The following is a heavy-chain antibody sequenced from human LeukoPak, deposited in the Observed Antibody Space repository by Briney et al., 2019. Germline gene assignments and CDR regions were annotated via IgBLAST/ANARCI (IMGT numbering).Heavy chain of an antibody. Sequence: TGGSLRLSCAASGFTFSSYAMHWVRQAPGKGLEWVAVISYDGSNKYYADSVKGRFTISRDNSKNTLYLQMNSLRAEDTAVYYCARSPLWFQYFDYWGQGTLVTVSS. CDR2: ISYDGSNK. D-gene: IGHD3-10*01. J-gene: IGHJ4*02. V-gene: IGHV3-30-3*01. CDR1: GFTFSSYA. CDR3: ARSPLWFQYFDY.